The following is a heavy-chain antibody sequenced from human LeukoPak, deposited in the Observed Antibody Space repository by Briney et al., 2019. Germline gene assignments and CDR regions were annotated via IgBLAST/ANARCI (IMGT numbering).Heavy chain of an antibody. CDR2: ISYDGSNK. CDR1: GFTFSSYG. J-gene: IGHJ4*02. CDR3: AKASSSSYFDY. V-gene: IGHV3-30*18. D-gene: IGHD6-6*01. Sequence: GGSLRLSCAASGFTFSSYGMHWVRQAPGKGLEWVAVISYDGSNKYYADSVKGRFTISRDNSKNTLYLQMNSLRAEDTAVYYCAKASSSSYFDYWGRGTLVTVSS.